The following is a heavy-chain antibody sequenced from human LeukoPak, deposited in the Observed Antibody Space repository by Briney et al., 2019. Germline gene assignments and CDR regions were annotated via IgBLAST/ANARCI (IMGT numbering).Heavy chain of an antibody. CDR1: GYTFSNYG. V-gene: IGHV1-18*01. Sequence: VASVKVSCKASGYTFSNYGISWVRQAPGRGLEWVGWISAYNGNTHYAQKVQGRVTMTTDTSTSTAYMELRSLRSDDTAVYYCARHYDSSGYYNYNMDVWGQGTTVTVSS. CDR2: ISAYNGNT. D-gene: IGHD3-22*01. J-gene: IGHJ6*02. CDR3: ARHYDSSGYYNYNMDV.